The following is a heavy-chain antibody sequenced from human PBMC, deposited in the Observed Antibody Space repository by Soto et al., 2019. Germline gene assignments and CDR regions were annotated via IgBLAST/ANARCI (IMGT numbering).Heavy chain of an antibody. CDR2: ISGSGGST. V-gene: IGHV3-23*01. CDR1: GFTFSSYA. CDR3: AKDGPVVVVAATHDAFDI. Sequence: EVQLLESGGGLVQPGGSLRLSCAASGFTFSSYAMSWVRQAPGKGLEWVSAISGSGGSTYYADSVKGRFTISRDNSKNTLYLQINSLRAEDTAVYYCAKDGPVVVVAATHDAFDIWGQGTMVTVSS. J-gene: IGHJ3*02. D-gene: IGHD2-15*01.